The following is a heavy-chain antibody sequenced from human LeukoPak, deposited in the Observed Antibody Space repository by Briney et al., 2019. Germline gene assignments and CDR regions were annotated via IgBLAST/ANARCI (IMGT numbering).Heavy chain of an antibody. CDR1: GGSFSGYY. CDR2: INHSGST. CDR3: ASERSSGGLLWFGELLA. D-gene: IGHD3-10*01. J-gene: IGHJ5*02. Sequence: SETLSLTCAVYGGSFSGYYWSWIRQPPGKGLEWIGEINHSGSTNYNPSLKSRVTISVDTSKNQFSLKLSSVTAADTAVYYCASERSSGGLLWFGELLAWGQGTLVTVSS. V-gene: IGHV4-34*01.